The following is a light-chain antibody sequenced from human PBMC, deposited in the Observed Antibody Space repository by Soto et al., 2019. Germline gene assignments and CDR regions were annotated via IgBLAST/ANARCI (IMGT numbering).Light chain of an antibody. J-gene: IGLJ1*01. V-gene: IGLV2-23*01. CDR3: CSCAGSSPLDV. CDR2: EGS. CDR1: SSDVGSYNL. Sequence: QSALTHPASESGSPGQSITISCTGTSSDVGSYNLVSWYQQHPGKAPKLMIYEGSKRPSGVSNRFSGSKSGNTASLTISALQAEDEADYYCCSCAGSSPLDVFGTGTKVTVL.